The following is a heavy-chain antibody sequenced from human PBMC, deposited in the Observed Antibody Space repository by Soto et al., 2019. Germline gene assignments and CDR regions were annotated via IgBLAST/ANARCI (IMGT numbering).Heavy chain of an antibody. J-gene: IGHJ6*02. Sequence: ASVKVSCKASGYTFTGYYVHWVRQAPGQGREWMGWINPNSGDTYLAQRFQGRVTMNRDTSIGAAYMELRGLTSDDTAEYYCAKGGAIVAAGTRVYIYNAMEVWGQGTTHSVSS. CDR1: GYTFTGYY. CDR3: AKGGAIVAAGTRVYIYNAMEV. V-gene: IGHV1-2*02. CDR2: INPNSGDT. D-gene: IGHD1-26*01.